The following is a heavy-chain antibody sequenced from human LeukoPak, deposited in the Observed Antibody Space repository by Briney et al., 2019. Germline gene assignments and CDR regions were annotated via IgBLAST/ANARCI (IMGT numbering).Heavy chain of an antibody. CDR1: GYTFTSYY. CDR3: ATLSYYGGNSQPMPYGGDI. D-gene: IGHD4-23*01. V-gene: IGHV1-46*01. Sequence: GASVKVSCKASGYTFTSYYMHWVRQAPGQGLEWMGIINPSGGSTSYAQKFQGRVTMTRDTSTSTVYMELSSLRSEDTAVYYCATLSYYGGNSQPMPYGGDIWGQGTMVTASS. CDR2: INPSGGST. J-gene: IGHJ3*02.